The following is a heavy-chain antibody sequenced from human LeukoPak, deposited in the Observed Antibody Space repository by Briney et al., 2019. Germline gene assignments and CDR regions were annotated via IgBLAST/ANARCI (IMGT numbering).Heavy chain of an antibody. D-gene: IGHD1-26*01. Sequence: SGTLSLTCTVSGDSINSLDLWSWVRQPPGKGLEWIGEMYLSGTTHSNPSVKSRVTISIDKSKNQFFLNLSSVTAADTAVYYCVGIVGRYSSGLYYYYFDYWGQGTLVTVSS. CDR3: VGIVGRYSSGLYYYYFDY. CDR1: GDSINSLDL. J-gene: IGHJ4*02. CDR2: MYLSGTT. V-gene: IGHV4-4*02.